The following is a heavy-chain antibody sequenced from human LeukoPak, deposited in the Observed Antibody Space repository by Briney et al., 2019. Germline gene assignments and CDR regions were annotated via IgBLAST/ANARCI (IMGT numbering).Heavy chain of an antibody. Sequence: SETLSLTCAVYGGSFSGYYWSWIRQPPGKGLEWIGEINHSGSTNYNPSLKSRVTISVDTSKNQFSLKLSSVTAADTAVYYCARLLASGSYYASKTFDYWGQGTLVTVSS. J-gene: IGHJ4*02. D-gene: IGHD1-26*01. CDR2: INHSGST. CDR1: GGSFSGYY. V-gene: IGHV4-34*01. CDR3: ARLLASGSYYASKTFDY.